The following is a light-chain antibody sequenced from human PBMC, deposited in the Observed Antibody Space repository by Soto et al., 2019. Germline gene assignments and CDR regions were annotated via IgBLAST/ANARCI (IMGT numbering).Light chain of an antibody. V-gene: IGKV3-15*01. CDR3: QQYNNWPRT. CDR1: QSVSSN. J-gene: IGKJ1*01. CDR2: GAS. Sequence: EIVMTQCPATLSVSPGERATLSCRASQSVSSNLAWYQQKPGQAPRLLIYGASTRATGIPARFSGSGSGTEFTLTISSLQSEDFAVYYCQQYNNWPRTLGQGTKV.